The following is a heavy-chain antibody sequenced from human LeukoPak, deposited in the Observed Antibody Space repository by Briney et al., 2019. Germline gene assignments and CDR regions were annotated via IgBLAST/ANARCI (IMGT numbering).Heavy chain of an antibody. CDR1: GGSFSGYY. J-gene: IGHJ4*02. D-gene: IGHD2-21*01. Sequence: PSETLCLTCAVYGGSFSGYYWSWIRQPPGKGLEWIGEINHSGSTNFNPSLKSRVTISVDTSKNQFSLKLNSVTAADTAVYYCARAEHIVVVPRGLYLDSWGQGTLVTVSS. V-gene: IGHV4-34*01. CDR2: INHSGST. CDR3: ARAEHIVVVPRGLYLDS.